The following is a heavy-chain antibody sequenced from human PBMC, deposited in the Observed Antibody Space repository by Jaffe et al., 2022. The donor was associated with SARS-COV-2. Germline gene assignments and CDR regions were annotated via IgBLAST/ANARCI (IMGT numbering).Heavy chain of an antibody. D-gene: IGHD2-8*02. CDR1: GFTFSDHY. CDR2: IRNKANSYTT. CDR3: TRAILVAGRTHFDY. Sequence: EVQLVESGGGLVQPGGSLRLSCAASGFTFSDHYMDWVRQAPGKGLEWVGRIRNKANSYTTEYAASVKGRFSISRDDSKNSLYLQMNSLKTEDTAVYYCTRAILVAGRTHFDYWGQGTLVTVSS. J-gene: IGHJ4*02. V-gene: IGHV3-72*01.